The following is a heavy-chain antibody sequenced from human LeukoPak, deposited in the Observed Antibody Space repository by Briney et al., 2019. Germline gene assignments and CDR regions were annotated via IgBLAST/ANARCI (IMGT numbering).Heavy chain of an antibody. CDR2: INPNSGGT. V-gene: IGHV1-2*02. CDR3: ARFLEWQNWFDP. CDR1: GYTFTGYY. Sequence: GASVKVSCKASGYTFTGYYMHWVRQAPGHGLEWMGWINPNSGGTNYAQKFQGRATMTRDTSISTGYMELSRLRSDDTAVYYCARFLEWQNWFDPWGQGTLVTVSS. J-gene: IGHJ5*02. D-gene: IGHD3-3*01.